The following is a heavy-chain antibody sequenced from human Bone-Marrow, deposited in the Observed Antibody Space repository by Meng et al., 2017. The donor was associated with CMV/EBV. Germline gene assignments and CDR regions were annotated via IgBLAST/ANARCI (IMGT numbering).Heavy chain of an antibody. CDR1: GFTLNKFG. V-gene: IGHV3-33*01. J-gene: IGHJ4*02. D-gene: IGHD4-23*01. Sequence: SWAESGFTLNKFGKHWVRQAPGKGLEWVEVIWYDGSDYYYGDSVKGRFTISRDNSKNTLFLQMNSLRAEDTAMYYCARADDYGGYFDYWGQGTLVTVSS. CDR2: IWYDGSDY. CDR3: ARADDYGGYFDY.